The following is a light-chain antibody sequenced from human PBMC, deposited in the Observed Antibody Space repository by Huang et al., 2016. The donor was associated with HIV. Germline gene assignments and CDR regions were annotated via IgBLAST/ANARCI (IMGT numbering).Light chain of an antibody. J-gene: IGKJ1*01. CDR1: QNITKS. CDR2: TAS. V-gene: IGKV1-39*01. Sequence: DIQMTQSPPSLSASVGDRVTFTCRANQNITKSLNWYQQKPGKAPKLLVYTASTLESGVPARFSGSGSGSRFTLNIVSLQPEDFATYYCQQSFSVPRTFG. CDR3: QQSFSVPRT.